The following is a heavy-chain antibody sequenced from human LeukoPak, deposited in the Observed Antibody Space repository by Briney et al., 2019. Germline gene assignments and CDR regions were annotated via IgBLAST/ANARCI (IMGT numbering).Heavy chain of an antibody. CDR1: GFIFRDHY. Sequence: GGSLRLSCAASGFIFRDHYMDRVRQAPGKGLEWVGRTRNEANIYTTKYAASVKGRFTISRDDSKNSLYLQMNSLKTEDTAVYYCASPVGATTVRAFDIWGQGTMVTVSS. CDR3: ASPVGATTVRAFDI. V-gene: IGHV3-72*01. D-gene: IGHD1-26*01. CDR2: TRNEANIYTT. J-gene: IGHJ3*02.